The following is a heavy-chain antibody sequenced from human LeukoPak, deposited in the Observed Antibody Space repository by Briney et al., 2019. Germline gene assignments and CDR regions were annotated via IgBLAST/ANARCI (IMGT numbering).Heavy chain of an antibody. J-gene: IGHJ4*02. CDR1: GFTFSDYY. D-gene: IGHD3-10*01. Sequence: GGSLRLSCAASGFTFSDYYMSWIRQAPGKGLEWVSYISSSGSTIYYADSVKGRFTISRDNAKNSLYLQMNSLRAEDTAVYYCASSQDGSGKARYFDYWGQGTLVTVSS. CDR3: ASSQDGSGKARYFDY. CDR2: ISSSGSTI. V-gene: IGHV3-11*01.